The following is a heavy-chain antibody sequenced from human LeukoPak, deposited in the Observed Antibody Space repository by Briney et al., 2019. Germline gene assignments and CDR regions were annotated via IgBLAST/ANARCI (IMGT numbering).Heavy chain of an antibody. J-gene: IGHJ6*02. Sequence: PGGAPRLSRAASGVTFSNYGMHPGPQAPRKGLGGVGVIWYDGSNKYYADSVKGRFTISRDNSKNTLYLQMNSLRAEDTAVYYCARATFRYFDYFYGMDVWGQGTTVTVSS. CDR1: GVTFSNYG. CDR2: IWYDGSNK. CDR3: ARATFRYFDYFYGMDV. V-gene: IGHV3-33*08. D-gene: IGHD3-9*01.